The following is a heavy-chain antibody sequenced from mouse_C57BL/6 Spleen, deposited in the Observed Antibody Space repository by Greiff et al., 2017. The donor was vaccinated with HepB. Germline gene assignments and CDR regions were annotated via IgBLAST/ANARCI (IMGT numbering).Heavy chain of an antibody. D-gene: IGHD2-1*01. V-gene: IGHV1-64*01. CDR2: IHPNSGST. Sequence: VQLQQPGAELVKPGASVKLSCKASGYTFTSYWMHWVKQRPGQGLEWIGMIHPNSGSTNYNEKFKSKATLTVDKSSSTAYMQLSSLTSEDSAVYYCARGGDGNYTHWYFDVWGTGTTVTVSS. CDR3: ARGGDGNYTHWYFDV. J-gene: IGHJ1*03. CDR1: GYTFTSYW.